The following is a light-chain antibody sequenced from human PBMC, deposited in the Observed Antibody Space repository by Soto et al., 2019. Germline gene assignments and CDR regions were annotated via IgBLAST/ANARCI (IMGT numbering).Light chain of an antibody. Sequence: QSVLTQPPSVSGSPGQSVTISCTGTSSDVGTYNHVSWYQQPPGTAPKLMIYDVSNRPSGAPDRFSGSKSGNTASLTISGLQAEDEAEYYCSSYTGSRPLVVFGGGTKLTVL. CDR2: DVS. CDR1: SSDVGTYNH. V-gene: IGLV2-18*02. CDR3: SSYTGSRPLVV. J-gene: IGLJ2*01.